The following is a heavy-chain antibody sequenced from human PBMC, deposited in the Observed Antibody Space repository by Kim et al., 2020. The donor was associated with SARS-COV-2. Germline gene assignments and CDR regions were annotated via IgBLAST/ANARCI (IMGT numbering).Heavy chain of an antibody. J-gene: IGHJ4*02. Sequence: GTKEYAASLKDRFIISRDDSKSIAYLQMNSLKIEDTAVYFCTRQHQLLDYWGQGTLVTVSS. D-gene: IGHD6-13*01. CDR3: TRQHQLLDY. CDR2: GTK. V-gene: IGHV3-49*02.